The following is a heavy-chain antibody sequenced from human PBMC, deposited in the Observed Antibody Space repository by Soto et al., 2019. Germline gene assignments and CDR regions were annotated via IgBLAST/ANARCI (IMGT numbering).Heavy chain of an antibody. CDR1: GYTFTHYG. D-gene: IGHD3-10*01. Sequence: ASVKVSCKASGYTFTHYGITWVRQAPGQGLEWMGWISPQNGNTNYAQKFQGRVTLTTDTSTSTVYLELRSLRSDDTAVYYCARDPRIRGVFGYWGQGTLVTVSS. CDR3: ARDPRIRGVFGY. CDR2: ISPQNGNT. J-gene: IGHJ4*02. V-gene: IGHV1-18*01.